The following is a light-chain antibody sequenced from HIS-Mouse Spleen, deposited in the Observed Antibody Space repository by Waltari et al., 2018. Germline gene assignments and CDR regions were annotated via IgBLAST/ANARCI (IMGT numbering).Light chain of an antibody. Sequence: NFMLTQPHSVSESPGKTVTISCTGSSGSIASNYVQRYQQRPGSAPTTVIYEDNQIPSGVTGRFSGSIDSSSNSASLTISGLKTEDEADYYCQSYDSSNVVFGGGTKLTVL. CDR1: SGSIASNY. CDR2: EDN. V-gene: IGLV6-57*02. CDR3: QSYDSSNVV. J-gene: IGLJ2*01.